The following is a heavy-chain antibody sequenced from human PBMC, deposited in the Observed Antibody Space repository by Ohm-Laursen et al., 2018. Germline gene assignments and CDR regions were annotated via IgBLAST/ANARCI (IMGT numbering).Heavy chain of an antibody. V-gene: IGHV4-31*03. D-gene: IGHD5-12*01. Sequence: TLSLTCTVSGGSISSGGYYWSWIRQHPGKGLEWIGYIYYSGSTYYNPSLKSRVSISVDASKNQFSLKLSSVTAADTAVYYCARVASGYDYDYWGQGTLVTVSS. CDR3: ARVASGYDYDY. J-gene: IGHJ4*02. CDR1: GGSISSGGYY. CDR2: IYYSGST.